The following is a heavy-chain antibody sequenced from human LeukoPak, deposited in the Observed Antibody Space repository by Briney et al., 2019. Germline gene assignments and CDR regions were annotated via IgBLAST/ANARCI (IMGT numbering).Heavy chain of an antibody. CDR2: INHSGST. CDR3: ARILYGDYGDISGYYFDY. V-gene: IGHV4-34*01. D-gene: IGHD4-17*01. CDR1: GGSFSGYY. J-gene: IGHJ4*02. Sequence: SETLSLTCAVYGGSFSGYYWSWIRQPPGKGLEWIGEINHSGSTNYNPSLKGRVTISVDTSKNQFSLKLSSVTAADTAVYYCARILYGDYGDISGYYFDYWGQGTLVTVSS.